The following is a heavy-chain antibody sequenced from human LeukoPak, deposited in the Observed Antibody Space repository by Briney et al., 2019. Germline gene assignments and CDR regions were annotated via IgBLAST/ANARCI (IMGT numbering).Heavy chain of an antibody. V-gene: IGHV4-61*02. CDR2: IYTTGST. CDR1: SGSISSGNYY. D-gene: IGHD2-15*01. CDR3: ASFYCSGGSCYQYYYYYYMDV. Sequence: PSETLSLTCTVSSGSISSGNYYWNWIRQPAGKGLEWIGRIYTTGSTTYNPSLKSRVTISVDTSKNQFSLKLRSVTAADTAVYYCASFYCSGGSCYQYYYYYYMDVWGKGTTVTISS. J-gene: IGHJ6*03.